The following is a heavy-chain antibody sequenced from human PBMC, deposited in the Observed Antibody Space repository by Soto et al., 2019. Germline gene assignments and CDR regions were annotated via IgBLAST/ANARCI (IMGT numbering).Heavy chain of an antibody. CDR3: ARDRCSGGSCYRTYAFDM. D-gene: IGHD2-15*01. J-gene: IGHJ3*02. CDR1: GFNLSIYT. Sequence: EAQLVESGGGLVKPGGSLRVSCAASGFNLSIYTMNWVRQAPGKGLELVSSISGNNVYVYYADSVKGRFSISRDNAKNSLTLQMNSLRAEDTALYYCARDRCSGGSCYRTYAFDMWGQGTLVTVS. V-gene: IGHV3-21*01. CDR2: ISGNNVYV.